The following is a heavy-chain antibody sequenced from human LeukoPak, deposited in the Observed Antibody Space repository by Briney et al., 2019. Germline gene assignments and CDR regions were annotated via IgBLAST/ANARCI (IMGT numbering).Heavy chain of an antibody. V-gene: IGHV3-NL1*01. CDR1: GFTFSSYS. D-gene: IGHD5-24*01. Sequence: GGSLRLSCAASGFTFSSYSMNWVRQAPGKGLEWVSSINDGGDIINYADSVKGRFTIARDNSKNTLYLQMNSLRAEDTAVYYCARDSQMNWFDPWGQGTLVTVSS. CDR2: INDGGDII. CDR3: ARDSQMNWFDP. J-gene: IGHJ5*02.